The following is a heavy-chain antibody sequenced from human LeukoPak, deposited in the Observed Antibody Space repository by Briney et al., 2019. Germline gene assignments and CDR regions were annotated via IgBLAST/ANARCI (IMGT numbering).Heavy chain of an antibody. CDR1: GGSISSYY. V-gene: IGHV4-59*08. CDR3: ARLDITTSY. D-gene: IGHD2/OR15-2a*01. Sequence: PSETLSLTCTVSGGSISSYYWSWIRQPPGKGLEWIGYIYYSGSTNYNPSLKSRVTISVDTSKNQFSLKLSSVTAADTAVYYCARLDITTSYWGQGTLVTVSS. J-gene: IGHJ4*02. CDR2: IYYSGST.